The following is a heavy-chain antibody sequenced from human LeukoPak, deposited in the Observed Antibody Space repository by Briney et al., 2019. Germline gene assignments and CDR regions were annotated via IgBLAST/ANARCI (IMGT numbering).Heavy chain of an antibody. CDR3: ARHLTFGFGSGGAFDI. J-gene: IGHJ3*02. CDR1: GGSISGYY. D-gene: IGHD6-19*01. CDR2: IYSSGYT. Sequence: PSETLSLTCTVPGGSISGYYWGWVRQPAGKGPQWIGRIYSSGYTYYNPSLKSRVTMSVDTPRNHFSLMVTSVTAADTAVYYCARHLTFGFGSGGAFDIWGQGIVVTVSS. V-gene: IGHV4-4*07.